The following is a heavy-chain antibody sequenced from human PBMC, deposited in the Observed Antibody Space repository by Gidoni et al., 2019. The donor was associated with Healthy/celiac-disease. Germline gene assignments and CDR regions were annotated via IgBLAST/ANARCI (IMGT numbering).Heavy chain of an antibody. CDR1: GFTFSSYS. D-gene: IGHD3-10*01. J-gene: IGHJ4*02. CDR2: ISYDGSNK. CDR3: ARGESGSHY. Sequence: QVPLVEPGGGVVHPWRSLRLSCAASGFTFSSYSMHWVRQAPGKGLEWVTVISYDGSNKYYADSVKGRFTISRDNSKNTLYLQMNSLRAEDTAVYYCARGESGSHYWGQGTLVTVSS. V-gene: IGHV3-30-3*01.